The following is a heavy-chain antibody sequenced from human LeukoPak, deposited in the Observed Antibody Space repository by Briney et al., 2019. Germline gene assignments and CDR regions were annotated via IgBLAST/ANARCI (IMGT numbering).Heavy chain of an antibody. V-gene: IGHV3-23*01. D-gene: IGHD1-1*01. CDR1: GFTFSSYA. CDR3: AGNSGDDAFDL. CDR2: ISGSGGTT. J-gene: IGHJ3*01. Sequence: GGSLRLSCAASGFTFSSYAMGWVRQAPGKGLEWVSGISGSGGTTYYADSVKGRFTISRDNSKNTLYLQMNSLRAEDTAVYYCAGNSGDDAFDLWGQGTMVTASS.